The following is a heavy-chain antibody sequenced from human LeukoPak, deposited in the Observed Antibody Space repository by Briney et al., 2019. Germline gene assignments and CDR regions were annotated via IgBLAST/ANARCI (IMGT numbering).Heavy chain of an antibody. CDR3: ARNYYYDSSGYYYVEDYYYGMDV. J-gene: IGHJ6*02. Sequence: PGGSPRLSCAASGFTFDDYGMSWVRQAPGKGLEWVSGINWRDGSTGYADSVKGRFTISRDNAKNSLYLQMNSLRAQDTAFYYCARNYYYDSSGYYYVEDYYYGMDVGGQGPTVTVS. CDR2: INWRDGST. D-gene: IGHD3-22*01. V-gene: IGHV3-20*04. CDR1: GFTFDDYG.